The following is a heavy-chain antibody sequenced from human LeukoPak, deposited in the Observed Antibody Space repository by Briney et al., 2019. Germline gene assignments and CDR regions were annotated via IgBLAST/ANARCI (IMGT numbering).Heavy chain of an antibody. J-gene: IGHJ6*03. CDR1: GGSISSYY. Sequence: SETLSLTCTVSGGSISSYYWSWIRQPPGKGLEWIGYIYYSGSTNYNPSLKSRVTIPVDTSKNQFSLKLSSVTAADTAVYYCARSLRAAASRYYYYMDVWGKGTTVTVSS. V-gene: IGHV4-59*01. CDR2: IYYSGST. D-gene: IGHD3-16*02. CDR3: ARSLRAAASRYYYYMDV.